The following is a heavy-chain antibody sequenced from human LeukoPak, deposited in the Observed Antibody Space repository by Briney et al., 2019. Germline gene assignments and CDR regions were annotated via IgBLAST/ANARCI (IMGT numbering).Heavy chain of an antibody. CDR1: GFTFSRYS. CDR3: ASRNSLFI. CDR2: ISSGSSFM. V-gene: IGHV3-21*01. D-gene: IGHD4-23*01. Sequence: GGSLRLSCAASGFTFSRYSMNWVRQAPGKGLEWVSSISSGSSFMYYADSVKGRFTISRDNAKNSLYLQMNSLRAEDTAVCYCASRNSLFIWGQGTLVTVSS. J-gene: IGHJ4*02.